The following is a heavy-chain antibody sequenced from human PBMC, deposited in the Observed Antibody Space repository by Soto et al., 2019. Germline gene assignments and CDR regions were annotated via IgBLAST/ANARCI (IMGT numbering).Heavy chain of an antibody. D-gene: IGHD6-25*01. Sequence: GASVKVSCKASGGTFSSYTISWVRQAPGQGLGWMGRIIPILGIANYAQKFQGRVTITADKSTSTAYMELSSLRSEDTAVYYCARGESRGPFGQWFDPWGQGTLVTVSS. CDR2: IIPILGIA. V-gene: IGHV1-69*02. CDR3: ARGESRGPFGQWFDP. J-gene: IGHJ5*02. CDR1: GGTFSSYT.